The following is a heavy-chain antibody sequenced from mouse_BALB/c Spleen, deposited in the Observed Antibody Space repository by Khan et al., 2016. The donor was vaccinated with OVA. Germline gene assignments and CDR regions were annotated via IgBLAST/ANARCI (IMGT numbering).Heavy chain of an antibody. CDR3: ASGRLVRRDPDYFDY. CDR1: GYSITSDYA. J-gene: IGHJ2*01. V-gene: IGHV3-2*02. CDR2: ICYSGST. D-gene: IGHD2-3*01. Sequence: EVQLQESGPGLLKPSQSLSLTCTVTGYSITSDYAWNWLRQFPGNKLAWMAYICYSGSTTYNPSLRSRISIRRDTSKNQFFLQLTSVTTEDTATYYCASGRLVRRDPDYFDYWGQGTTLTVAS.